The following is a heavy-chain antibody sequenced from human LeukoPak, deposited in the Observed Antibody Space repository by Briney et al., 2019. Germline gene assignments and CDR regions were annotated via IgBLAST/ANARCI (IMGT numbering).Heavy chain of an antibody. V-gene: IGHV1-2*06. J-gene: IGHJ4*02. CDR3: AREGQRQQLAEFDY. Sequence: ASVKVSCKASGYTFTGYYMHWVRQAPGQGLELMGRINPNSGGTNYAQKFQGRVTMTRDTSISTAYMELSRLRSDDTAVYYCAREGQRQQLAEFDYWGQGTLVTVSS. D-gene: IGHD6-13*01. CDR2: INPNSGGT. CDR1: GYTFTGYY.